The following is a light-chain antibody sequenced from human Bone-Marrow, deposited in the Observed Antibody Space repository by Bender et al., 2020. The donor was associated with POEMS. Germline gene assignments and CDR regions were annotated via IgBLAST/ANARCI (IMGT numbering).Light chain of an antibody. CDR3: CSYVHSSSSFV. CDR1: SSNFGI. J-gene: IGLJ1*01. V-gene: IGLV2-23*01. Sequence: QSALTQPASVSGSPGQSITISCTGTSSNFGIVSWYQQLPGKAPKLIIYEGTERPSGISNRFSGSKSDNRASLTISGLRAEDEADYYCCSYVHSSSSFVFGTGTKVSVL. CDR2: EGT.